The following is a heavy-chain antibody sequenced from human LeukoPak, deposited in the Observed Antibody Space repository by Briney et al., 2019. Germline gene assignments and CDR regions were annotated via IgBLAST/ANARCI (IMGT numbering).Heavy chain of an antibody. J-gene: IGHJ4*02. CDR1: GFTFSSYA. Sequence: GGSLRLCCAASGFTFSSYAMSWVRQATGKGLEWVSAISGSGGSTYYADTVKGRFTISRDNSKNTLYLQMNSLRAEDTAVYYCANGGFSDAFDYWGQGTLVTVSS. V-gene: IGHV3-23*01. CDR3: ANGGFSDAFDY. CDR2: ISGSGGST. D-gene: IGHD4-23*01.